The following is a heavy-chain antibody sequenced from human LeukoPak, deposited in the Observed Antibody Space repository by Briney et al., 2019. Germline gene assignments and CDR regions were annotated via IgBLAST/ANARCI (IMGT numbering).Heavy chain of an antibody. CDR2: MNPDSGNT. J-gene: IGHJ4*02. D-gene: IGHD1-26*01. CDR3: ARRDYSGSYLGLYYFDY. V-gene: IGHV1-8*03. Sequence: ASVKVSCKASGYTFTSYDINWVRQATGQGLEWMGWMNPDSGNTGYAQKFQGRVTITRNTSMSTAYMELSSLRSEDTAVYYCARRDYSGSYLGLYYFDYWGQGTLVTVSS. CDR1: GYTFTSYD.